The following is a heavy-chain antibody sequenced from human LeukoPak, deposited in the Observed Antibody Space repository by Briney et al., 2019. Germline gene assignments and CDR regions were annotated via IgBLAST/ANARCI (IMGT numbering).Heavy chain of an antibody. CDR2: ISSSSSYI. CDR3: AKADCISTICSFDY. D-gene: IGHD2-2*01. J-gene: IGHJ4*02. CDR1: GFTFSSYS. V-gene: IGHV3-21*04. Sequence: GGSLRLSCAASGFTFSSYSMNWVRQAPGKGLEWVSSISSSSSYIYYADSVKGRFTISRDNAKNSLYLQMNSLRAEDMALYYCAKADCISTICSFDYWGQGTLVTVSS.